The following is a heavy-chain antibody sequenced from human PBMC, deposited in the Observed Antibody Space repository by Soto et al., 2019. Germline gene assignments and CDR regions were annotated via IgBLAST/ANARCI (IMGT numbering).Heavy chain of an antibody. CDR2: VSTNGAT. D-gene: IGHD3-9*01. CDR1: ADFISSYY. V-gene: IGHV4-4*07. CDR3: ARADYEIWTGSYSMDG. Sequence: SETLSLTCTVSADFISSYYWNWIRQPAGKGLQRIGRVSTNGATNYDPSLDSRVTLSVDTSKNQFSLNLTSVTAAYTAVYFCARADYEIWTGSYSMDGWGQGTTVTVSS. J-gene: IGHJ6*03.